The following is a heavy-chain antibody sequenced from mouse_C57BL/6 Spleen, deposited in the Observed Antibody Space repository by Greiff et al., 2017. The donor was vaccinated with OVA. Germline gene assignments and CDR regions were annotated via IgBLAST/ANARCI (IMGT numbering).Heavy chain of an antibody. CDR3: AREGIYYYGSSYAMDY. Sequence: EVKLQESGPGLVKPSQSLSLTCSVTGYSITSGYYWNWLRQFPGNKLEWMGYISYDGSNNYNPSLKNRISITRDTSKNQFFLKLNSVTTEDTATYYCAREGIYYYGSSYAMDYWGQGTSVTVSS. CDR2: ISYDGSN. J-gene: IGHJ4*01. D-gene: IGHD1-1*01. V-gene: IGHV3-6*01. CDR1: GYSITSGYY.